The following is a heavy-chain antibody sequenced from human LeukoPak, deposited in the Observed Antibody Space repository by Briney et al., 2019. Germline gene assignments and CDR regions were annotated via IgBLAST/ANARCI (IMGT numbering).Heavy chain of an antibody. D-gene: IGHD5-24*01. Sequence: GGSLRLSCAASGFTFSSYWMHWVRQVPGKGLVWVSRIDNDGSSTSYADSVKGRFTISRDNAKNTLYLQMNSLRAEDTAVYYCVRVRRDGSPGAFDIRGKGTMVTVSS. CDR1: GFTFSSYW. CDR3: VRVRRDGSPGAFDI. V-gene: IGHV3-74*01. CDR2: IDNDGSST. J-gene: IGHJ3*02.